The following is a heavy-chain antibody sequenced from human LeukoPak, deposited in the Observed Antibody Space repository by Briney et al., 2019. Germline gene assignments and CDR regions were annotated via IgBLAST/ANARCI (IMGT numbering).Heavy chain of an antibody. V-gene: IGHV1-18*01. D-gene: IGHD3-3*01. J-gene: IGHJ5*02. Sequence: GASVKVSCKASGYTFTSYGISWVRQAPGQGLEWMGWISAYNGNTNYAQKLQGRVTMTTDTSTSTAYMELSSLRSEDTAVYYCARGRRYDFWSGYYSNWFDPWGQGTLVTVSS. CDR3: ARGRRYDFWSGYYSNWFDP. CDR2: ISAYNGNT. CDR1: GYTFTSYG.